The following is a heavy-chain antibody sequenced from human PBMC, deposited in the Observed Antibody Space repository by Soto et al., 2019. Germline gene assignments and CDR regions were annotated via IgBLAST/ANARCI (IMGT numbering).Heavy chain of an antibody. CDR2: ISYDGSNK. V-gene: IGHV3-30*18. J-gene: IGHJ4*02. CDR1: GFTFSSYG. D-gene: IGHD6-19*01. Sequence: QVQLVESGGGVVQPGRSLRLSCAASGFTFSSYGMHWVRQAPGKGLEWVAVISYDGSNKYSADSVKGRFTISRDNSKNKLYLHMDSLRAEDTAGYYCAKGSSSGWWRGDDWGQGTLVTVSS. CDR3: AKGSSSGWWRGDD.